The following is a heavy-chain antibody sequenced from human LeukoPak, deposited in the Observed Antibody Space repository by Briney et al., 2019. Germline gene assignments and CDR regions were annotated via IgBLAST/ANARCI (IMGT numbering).Heavy chain of an antibody. D-gene: IGHD3-3*01. CDR2: IYYSGST. CDR3: ARDDRPYYDFWSGYSGDYYMDV. J-gene: IGHJ6*03. Sequence: SETLSLTCAVSGYSISSGYYWSWIRQPPGKGLEWIGYIYYSGSTNYNPSLKSRVTISVDTSKNQFSLKLSSVTAADTAVYYCARDDRPYYDFWSGYSGDYYMDVWGKGTTVTVSS. CDR1: GYSISSGYY. V-gene: IGHV4-61*01.